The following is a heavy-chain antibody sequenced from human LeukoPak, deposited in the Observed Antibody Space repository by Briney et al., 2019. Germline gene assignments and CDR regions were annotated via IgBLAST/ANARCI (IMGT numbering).Heavy chain of an antibody. V-gene: IGHV3-30*04. CDR2: ISFDGSDK. J-gene: IGHJ4*02. CDR1: GFTFNSFP. Sequence: GRPLRLSCAAPGFTFNSFPMHWVPQAPGKGLEWVGLISFDGSDKSYADSVEGRFTISRDNSKNTLYLQMNSLSAEDTAVYYCARVLGFGSPPAYWGQGTLVSVSS. CDR3: ARVLGFGSPPAY. D-gene: IGHD3-10*01.